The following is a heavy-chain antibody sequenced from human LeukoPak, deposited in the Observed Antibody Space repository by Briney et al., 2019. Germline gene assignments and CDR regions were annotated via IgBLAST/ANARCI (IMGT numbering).Heavy chain of an antibody. CDR2: IRYDGSNK. D-gene: IGHD6-13*01. CDR1: GFTFSSYG. J-gene: IGHJ4*02. CDR3: AKDPSRSITSSSRTFSGY. Sequence: GGSLRLSCAASGFTFSSYGMHWVRQAPGKGLEWVAFIRYDGSNKYYADSVKGRFTISRDNSKNTLYLQMNSLRAEDTAVYYCAKDPSRSITSSSRTFSGYWGQGTLVTVSS. V-gene: IGHV3-30*02.